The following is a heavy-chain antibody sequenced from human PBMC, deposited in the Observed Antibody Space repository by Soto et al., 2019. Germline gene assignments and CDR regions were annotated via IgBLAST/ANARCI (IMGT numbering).Heavy chain of an antibody. CDR2: IYPGDSDT. D-gene: IGHD7-27*01. CDR1: GYSFTSYW. Sequence: GESLKISCKGSGYSFTSYWIGWVRQMPGKGLEWMGIIYPGDSDTRYSPSFQGQVTISADKSISTAYLQWSSLKASDTAMYYCARRVGWGPLFSDYYYMDVWGKGTTVTVSS. V-gene: IGHV5-51*01. J-gene: IGHJ6*03. CDR3: ARRVGWGPLFSDYYYMDV.